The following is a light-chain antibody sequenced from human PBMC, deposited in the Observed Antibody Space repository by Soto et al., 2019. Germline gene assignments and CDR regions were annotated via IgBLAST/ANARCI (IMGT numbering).Light chain of an antibody. J-gene: IGLJ2*01. CDR3: SSYSSTSTYVV. Sequence: QSALTQPASVSGSPGQSITISCTGGGSDVAAYNYVSWYQQHPGKVPKLIIYEVRNRPSGVSNRFSGSKSGNTASLTISGLQAEDEADYYCSSYSSTSTYVVFGGGTKVTVL. CDR2: EVR. V-gene: IGLV2-14*01. CDR1: GSDVAAYNY.